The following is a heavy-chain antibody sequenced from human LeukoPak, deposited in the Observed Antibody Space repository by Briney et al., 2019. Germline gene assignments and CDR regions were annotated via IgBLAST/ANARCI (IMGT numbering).Heavy chain of an antibody. D-gene: IGHD5-24*01. CDR1: GFTFSSYS. CDR2: ISSSSSYI. J-gene: IGHJ4*02. CDR3: AREGVQMGYFDY. V-gene: IGHV3-21*01. Sequence: GGSLRLSCAASGFTFSSYSMNWVRQAPGKELEWVSSISSSSSYIYYADSVKGRFTISRDNAKNSLYLQMNSLRAEDTAVYYCAREGVQMGYFDYWGQGTLVTVSS.